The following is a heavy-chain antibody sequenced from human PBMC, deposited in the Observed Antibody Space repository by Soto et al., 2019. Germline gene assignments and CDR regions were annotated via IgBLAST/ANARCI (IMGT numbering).Heavy chain of an antibody. CDR2: IFWTGTT. D-gene: IGHD2-15*01. J-gene: IGHJ2*01. CDR3: ARGTQLWYSRHFDV. V-gene: IGHV4-59*01. CDR1: GDSISTYY. Sequence: QVQLQESGPGLVKPSETLSLTCSVSGDSISTYYWNWIRQPPGRGLEWVGDIFWTGTTNYSPSLKSRDTMSVDTSTNQFSLKVKSVTAADTAVYYCARGTQLWYSRHFDVWGRGTLVTVSS.